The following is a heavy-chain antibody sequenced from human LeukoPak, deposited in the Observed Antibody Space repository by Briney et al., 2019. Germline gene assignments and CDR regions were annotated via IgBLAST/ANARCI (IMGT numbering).Heavy chain of an antibody. V-gene: IGHV3-23*01. Sequence: GGSLRLSCAASGFTFSSYAMSWVRQAPGKGLEWVSGISGSGSSTHDADSVKGRFTISRDNSKNTLYLQMNSLRAEDTAVYYCAKGYDFWSGYYLDYWGQGTLVTVSS. CDR1: GFTFSSYA. D-gene: IGHD3-3*01. CDR2: ISGSGSST. CDR3: AKGYDFWSGYYLDY. J-gene: IGHJ4*02.